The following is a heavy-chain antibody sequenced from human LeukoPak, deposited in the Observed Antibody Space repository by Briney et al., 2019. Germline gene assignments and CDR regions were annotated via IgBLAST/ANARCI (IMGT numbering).Heavy chain of an antibody. J-gene: IGHJ3*02. Sequence: PGGSLRLSCAASGFTFSDSAVSWVRQAPGKGLEWVSVIRYNSGRTHYADPVKGRFTISRDNSKSTLYLQMNSLRADDTAVYYCAKGLRGYFGSGSYNDAFDIWGQGRMVTVSS. V-gene: IGHV3-23*01. CDR3: AKGLRGYFGSGSYNDAFDI. CDR2: IRYNSGRT. CDR1: GFTFSDSA. D-gene: IGHD3-10*01.